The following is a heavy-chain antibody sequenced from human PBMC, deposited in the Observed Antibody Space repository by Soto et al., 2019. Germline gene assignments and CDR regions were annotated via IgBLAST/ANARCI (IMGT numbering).Heavy chain of an antibody. CDR3: ARGLPYYAIPNWFDP. CDR2: INHSGST. CDR1: GGSFSGYY. D-gene: IGHD3-9*01. V-gene: IGHV4-34*01. Sequence: SETLSLTCAVYGGSFSGYYWSWIRQPPGKGLDWIGEINHSGSTNFNPSLKSRVSISVDTSKKQFSLKLNSVTAADTAVYYCARGLPYYAIPNWFDPWGQGTLVTVSS. J-gene: IGHJ5*02.